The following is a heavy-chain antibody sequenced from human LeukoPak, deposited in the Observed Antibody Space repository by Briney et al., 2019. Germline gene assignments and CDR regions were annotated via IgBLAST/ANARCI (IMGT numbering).Heavy chain of an antibody. D-gene: IGHD3-22*01. J-gene: IGHJ4*01. CDR1: GSAINNNF. CDR2: IYSSGSA. Sequence: SETLSLTCTVSGSAINNNFWTWIRQPPGKGLEWIGYIYSSGSANYNPSIKSRVIISGDTSKNQISLKLTSVTAADTAVYFCARHRDYYDTWGRGTLVTVSS. CDR3: ARHRDYYDT. V-gene: IGHV4-59*08.